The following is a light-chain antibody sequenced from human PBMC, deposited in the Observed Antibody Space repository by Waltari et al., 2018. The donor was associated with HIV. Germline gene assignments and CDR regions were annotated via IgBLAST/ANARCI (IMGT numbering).Light chain of an antibody. Sequence: EIVLTQSPATLSLSPGVRATLSCRASQSVSNSLIWYQQKPGQAPRLLIYDASNRATGVPARFSGSGSGTDFTLTISSLEPEDFAVYYCQQRSNWPPITFGGGTKVEIK. CDR3: QQRSNWPPIT. J-gene: IGKJ4*01. CDR2: DAS. CDR1: QSVSNS. V-gene: IGKV3-11*01.